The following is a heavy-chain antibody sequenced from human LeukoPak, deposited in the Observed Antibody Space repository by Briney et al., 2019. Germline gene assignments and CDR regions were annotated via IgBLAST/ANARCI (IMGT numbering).Heavy chain of an antibody. CDR1: GFTFDYSA. D-gene: IGHD3-22*01. Sequence: GGSLRLSCAASGFTFDYSAMTWVRQAPEKGLEWVSTINTGDITFYANSVKGRFTISRDNSRNALFLQMNSLRAEDTAIYYCVKGGFTYYDDWGQGTLVTVSS. J-gene: IGHJ4*02. CDR3: VKGGFTYYDD. V-gene: IGHV3-23*01. CDR2: INTGDIT.